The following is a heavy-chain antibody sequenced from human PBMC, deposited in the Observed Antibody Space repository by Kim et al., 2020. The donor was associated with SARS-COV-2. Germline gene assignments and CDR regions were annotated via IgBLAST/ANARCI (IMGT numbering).Heavy chain of an antibody. CDR3: AKDSGYSSMWSGGNFDY. CDR1: GFTFSSSW. V-gene: IGHV3-7*01. J-gene: IGHJ4*02. CDR2: IKQDGSEK. D-gene: IGHD6-13*01. Sequence: GGSLRLSCAASGFTFSSSWMSWVRQAPGKGLEWVANIKQDGSEKYYVDSVEGRFTISRDNAKNSLYLQMSSLRAEDTAVYYCAKDSGYSSMWSGGNFDYWGQGTLVTVSS.